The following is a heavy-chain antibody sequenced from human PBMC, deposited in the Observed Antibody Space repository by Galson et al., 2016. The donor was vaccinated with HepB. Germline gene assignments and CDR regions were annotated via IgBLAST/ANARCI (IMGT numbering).Heavy chain of an antibody. V-gene: IGHV3-11*01. J-gene: IGHJ6*02. CDR1: GITFSDSY. D-gene: IGHD3-3*01. CDR3: ARVMVDYHYWSNKPKHYYSGMDV. Sequence: SLRLSCAASGITFSDSYMTWIRQAPWKGLEWLSSISRSGSPIYYADSVKGRLTIPRDNAKSSLYLQMNSLRAEDTAVDYCARVMVDYHYWSNKPKHYYSGMDVWGQGTTVTVSS. CDR2: ISRSGSPI.